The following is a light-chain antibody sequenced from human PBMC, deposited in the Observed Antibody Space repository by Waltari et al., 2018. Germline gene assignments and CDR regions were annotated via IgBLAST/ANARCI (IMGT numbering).Light chain of an antibody. CDR2: EDT. Sequence: SYELTQPPSVSVSPGRTATITCSGDARPKRFAYCYQQKSGQAPVLVIYEDTNRPSGISDRFSGSNSGAVATLTISGAQVDDEAEYFCFSTDSTGNLRVFGGGTKLTVL. CDR3: FSTDSTGNLRV. J-gene: IGLJ3*02. V-gene: IGLV3-10*01. CDR1: ARPKRF.